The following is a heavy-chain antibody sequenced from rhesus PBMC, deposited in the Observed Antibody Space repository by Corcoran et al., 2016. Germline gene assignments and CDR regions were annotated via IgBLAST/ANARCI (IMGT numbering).Heavy chain of an antibody. CDR3: STVEYCSSTYCSSGGSY. Sequence: QVQLQESGPGLVKPSETLSLTCAVSGGSISSSYYYWRWIRQAQGKGLEWMGYISYTSTTSTNPSLERRVTISRATARYHFSRMLRAVPAAETAVYYWSTVEYCSSTYCSSGGSYWGQGVLVTVSS. D-gene: IGHD2-15*01. J-gene: IGHJ4*01. V-gene: IGHV4-122*02. CDR2: ISYTSTT. CDR1: GGSISSSYYY.